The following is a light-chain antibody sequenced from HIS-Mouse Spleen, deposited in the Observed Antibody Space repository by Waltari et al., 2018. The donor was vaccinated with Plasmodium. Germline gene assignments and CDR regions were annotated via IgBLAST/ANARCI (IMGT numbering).Light chain of an antibody. V-gene: IGKV1-8*01. Sequence: AIRMTQYPSSFSASTGDRVTITCRASQGISSYLAWYQQKPGNAPKLLIYAASTLQSGVPSRFSGSGSGTDFTLTISCLQSEDFATYYCQQYYSYLLTFGGGTKVEIK. CDR3: QQYYSYLLT. J-gene: IGKJ4*01. CDR1: QGISSY. CDR2: AAS.